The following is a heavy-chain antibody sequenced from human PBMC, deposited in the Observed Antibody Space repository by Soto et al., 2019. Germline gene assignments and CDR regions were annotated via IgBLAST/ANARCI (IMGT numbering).Heavy chain of an antibody. D-gene: IGHD4-17*01. CDR1: GYTFTTHA. V-gene: IGHV1-3*01. CDR3: AKRGTTVFPKDWFGP. Sequence: ASVKVSCTASGYTFTTHAVQWVREAPGQSLEWMGWINGGTGQTKHSQRLQGRVTITRDTSASTAYMEVNSLRSEDTAVYYCAKRGTTVFPKDWFGPWGPGTQVTVSS. CDR2: INGGTGQT. J-gene: IGHJ5*02.